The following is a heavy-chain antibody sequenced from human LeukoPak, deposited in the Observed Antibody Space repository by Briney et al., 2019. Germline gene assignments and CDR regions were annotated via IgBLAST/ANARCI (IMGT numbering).Heavy chain of an antibody. CDR1: GFTFSSYG. D-gene: IGHD2-15*01. CDR3: AKDQRRYCSGGSCFLLDY. Sequence: PGGSLRLSCAASGFTFSSYGMHWVRQAPGKGLEWVAVISYDGSNKYYADSVKGRFTISRDNSKNTLYLQMNSLRAEDTAVYYCAKDQRRYCSGGSCFLLDYWGQGTLVTVSS. J-gene: IGHJ4*02. V-gene: IGHV3-30*18. CDR2: ISYDGSNK.